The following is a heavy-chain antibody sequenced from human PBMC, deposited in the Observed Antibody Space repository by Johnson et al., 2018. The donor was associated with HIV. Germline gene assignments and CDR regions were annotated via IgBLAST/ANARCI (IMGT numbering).Heavy chain of an antibody. CDR3: STYAALITMYVEIKGGAFDI. V-gene: IGHV3-15*01. Sequence: EQLVESGGGLVKPGGSLRLSCAASGFTFSNAWMSWVRQAPGKGLEWIGRIQSKTDGGTTDYAASVKGRFNISRVDSKNTLYLQMNSLKTEDTAVYYCSTYAALITMYVEIKGGAFDIWGQGTMVTVSS. CDR1: GFTFSNAW. CDR2: IQSKTDGGTT. J-gene: IGHJ3*02. D-gene: IGHD3-16*01.